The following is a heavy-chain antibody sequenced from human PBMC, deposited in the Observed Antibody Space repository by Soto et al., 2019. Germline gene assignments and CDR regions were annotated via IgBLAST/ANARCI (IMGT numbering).Heavy chain of an antibody. CDR2: IWYDGSNK. J-gene: IGHJ6*02. CDR3: ARDRDYGSGSYYNPIYYYYYYGMDV. Sequence: GESLKISCAASGFTFSSYGMHWVRQAPGKGLEWVAVIWYDGSNKYYADSVKGRFTISRDNSKNTLYLQMNSLRAEDTAVYYCARDRDYGSGSYYNPIYYYYYYGMDVWGQGTTVTVSS. V-gene: IGHV3-33*01. D-gene: IGHD3-10*01. CDR1: GFTFSSYG.